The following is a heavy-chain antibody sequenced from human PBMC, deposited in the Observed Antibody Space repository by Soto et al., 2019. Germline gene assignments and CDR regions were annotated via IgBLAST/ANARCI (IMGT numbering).Heavy chain of an antibody. CDR2: ITGSGDKT. Sequence: GGSRRLSCAASGFTFSGYGMSGGRQDPGKGLEWVSGITGSGDKTYYADSVKDRFTISRDNSKKTLYVQMNSLRAEDTAVYYCAKDPTVVTPGYWGLGTLVTVSS. V-gene: IGHV3-23*01. D-gene: IGHD4-17*01. CDR1: GFTFSGYG. CDR3: AKDPTVVTPGY. J-gene: IGHJ4*02.